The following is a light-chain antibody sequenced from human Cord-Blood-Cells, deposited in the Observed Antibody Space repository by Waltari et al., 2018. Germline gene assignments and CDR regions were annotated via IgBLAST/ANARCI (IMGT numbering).Light chain of an antibody. CDR2: GKN. CDR3: NSRDSSGNHWV. J-gene: IGLJ3*02. V-gene: IGLV3-19*01. Sequence: SSELTQDPAVSVALGQTVRITCQGDSLRSYYASCYQQKPGQAPVLVIYGKNNRPSGIPDRFSGSNSGNTASLTITGAQAEDEADYYCNSRDSSGNHWVFGGGTKLTVL. CDR1: SLRSYY.